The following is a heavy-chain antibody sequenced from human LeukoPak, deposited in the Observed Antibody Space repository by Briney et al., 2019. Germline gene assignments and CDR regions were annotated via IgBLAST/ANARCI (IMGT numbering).Heavy chain of an antibody. V-gene: IGHV3-48*03. CDR3: ARGKWLGLDLAYCDN. Sequence: GGSLRLSCAASGFTFSSYEMNWVRQAPRKGLEWVSYISSSGSTIYYADSVKGRFTISRDNAKNSLYLQMNSLRAEDTAVYYCARGKWLGLDLAYCDNWGQGTLVTVSS. D-gene: IGHD2-21*01. CDR2: ISSSGSTI. J-gene: IGHJ4*02. CDR1: GFTFSSYE.